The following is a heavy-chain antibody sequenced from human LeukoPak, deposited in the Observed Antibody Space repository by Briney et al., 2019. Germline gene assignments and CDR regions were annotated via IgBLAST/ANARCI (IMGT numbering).Heavy chain of an antibody. Sequence: GGSLRLSCAASGFTFDDYGMGWVRQAPGKGLEWVSGINWNGGSTGYADSVTGRFTISRDNAKNSLYLQMNSLRAEDTALYYCARVRYGSGSYYNYYYYYMDVWGKGTTVTVSS. CDR3: ARVRYGSGSYYNYYYYYMDV. V-gene: IGHV3-20*04. D-gene: IGHD3-10*01. J-gene: IGHJ6*03. CDR2: INWNGGST. CDR1: GFTFDDYG.